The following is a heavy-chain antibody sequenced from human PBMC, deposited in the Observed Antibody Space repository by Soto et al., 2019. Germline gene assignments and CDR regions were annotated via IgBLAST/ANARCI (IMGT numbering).Heavy chain of an antibody. CDR2: ISYDGSNK. D-gene: IGHD6-19*01. CDR3: AKPVTEQWLYYYYGMDV. J-gene: IGHJ6*02. V-gene: IGHV3-30*18. CDR1: GFTFSSYG. Sequence: PGGSLRLSCAASGFTFSSYGMHWVRQAPGKGLEWVAVISYDGSNKYYADSVKGRFTISRDNSKNTLYLQMNSLRAEDTAVYYCAKPVTEQWLYYYYGMDVWGQGTTVTVSS.